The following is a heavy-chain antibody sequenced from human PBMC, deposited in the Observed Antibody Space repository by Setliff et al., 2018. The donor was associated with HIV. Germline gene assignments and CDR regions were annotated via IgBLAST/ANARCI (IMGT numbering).Heavy chain of an antibody. V-gene: IGHV4-34*01. D-gene: IGHD5-18*01. CDR3: ARMDTSYRSFEY. Sequence: PSETLSLTCAVYSGSFSTYYWTWIRQPPGKGLEWIGEIHHSGNTNSNPSLKSRVTMSVDTSKYQFSLKLNSVTAADTAVYYCARMDTSYRSFEYWGQGTLVTVSS. J-gene: IGHJ4*02. CDR2: IHHSGNT. CDR1: SGSFSTYY.